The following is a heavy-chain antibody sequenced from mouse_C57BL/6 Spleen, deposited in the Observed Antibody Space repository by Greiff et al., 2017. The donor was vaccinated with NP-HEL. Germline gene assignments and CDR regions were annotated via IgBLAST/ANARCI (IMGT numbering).Heavy chain of an antibody. CDR2: IDPSDSYT. CDR1: GYTFTSYW. J-gene: IGHJ3*01. Sequence: QVQLQQSGAELVRPGTSVKLSCKASGYTFTSYWMHWVKQRPGQGLEWIGVIDPSDSYTNYNQKFKGKATLTVDTSSSTAYMQLSSLTSEDSAVYYCAKGDSSGTGFAYWGQGTLVTVSA. V-gene: IGHV1-59*01. CDR3: AKGDSSGTGFAY. D-gene: IGHD3-2*02.